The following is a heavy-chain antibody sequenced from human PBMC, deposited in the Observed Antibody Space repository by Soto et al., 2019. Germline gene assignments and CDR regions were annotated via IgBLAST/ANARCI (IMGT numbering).Heavy chain of an antibody. J-gene: IGHJ4*02. CDR1: GGSISSSSYY. CDR3: ARGTYYYDSSGPQTEFDY. V-gene: IGHV4-39*07. D-gene: IGHD3-22*01. CDR2: IYYSGST. Sequence: SETLCLTCTVSGGSISSSSYYWGWIHQPPGKGLEWIGSIYYSGSTYYNTSLKSRVTISVDRSKNQFSLKLSSVTAADTAVYYCARGTYYYDSSGPQTEFDYWGQGTLVTVSS.